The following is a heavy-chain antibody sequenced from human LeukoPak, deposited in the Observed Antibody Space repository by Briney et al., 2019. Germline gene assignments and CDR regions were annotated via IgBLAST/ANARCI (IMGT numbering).Heavy chain of an antibody. CDR3: AKSRGSGSNMARGVNFDY. V-gene: IGHV3-23*01. D-gene: IGHD3-10*01. Sequence: GGSLRLSCAASGFTFSSHAMSWVRQAPGKGLEWVSTISDGGSITYYADSVKGRFTISRDNSKNTLFLQMNSLRAEDTAVYYCAKSRGSGSNMARGVNFDYWGQGTLVTVSS. CDR1: GFTFSSHA. CDR2: ISDGGSIT. J-gene: IGHJ4*02.